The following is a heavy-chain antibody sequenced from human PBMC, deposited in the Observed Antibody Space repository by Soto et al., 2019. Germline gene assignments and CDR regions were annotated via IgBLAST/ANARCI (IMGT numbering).Heavy chain of an antibody. CDR2: IKYDGSET. J-gene: IGHJ4*02. CDR1: GFIFRNYW. Sequence: GGSLRLSCAGSGFIFRNYWMSWVRQAPGKGLEWVANIKYDGSETYYVDSVKGRFTVSRDNAKNSLYLQMNSLRAEDTAIYYCATAVTGRDDTGDCWGQGTLVTVSS. D-gene: IGHD6-19*01. V-gene: IGHV3-7*01. CDR3: ATAVTGRDDTGDC.